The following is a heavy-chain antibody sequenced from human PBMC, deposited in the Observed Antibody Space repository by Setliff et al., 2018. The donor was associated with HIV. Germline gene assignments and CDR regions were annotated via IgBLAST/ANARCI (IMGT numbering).Heavy chain of an antibody. CDR3: AKAMGSIAVAGLDAFDI. D-gene: IGHD6-19*01. J-gene: IGHJ3*02. CDR2: IWYDGSNK. Sequence: LRLSCAASGFTFSSYGMHWVRQAPGKGLEWVAVIWYDGSNKYYADSVKGRFTISRDNSKNTLYLQMNSLRAEDTAVYYCAKAMGSIAVAGLDAFDIWGQGTMVTVSS. CDR1: GFTFSSYG. V-gene: IGHV3-33*06.